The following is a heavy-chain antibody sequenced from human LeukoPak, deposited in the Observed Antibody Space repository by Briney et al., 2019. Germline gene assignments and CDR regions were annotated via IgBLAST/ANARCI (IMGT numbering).Heavy chain of an antibody. D-gene: IGHD2-8*01. CDR1: GGSFSGYY. Sequence: PSETLSLTCAVYGGSFSGYYWSWIRQPPGKGLEWIGEINHSGSTNYNPSLKSRVTISVDTSKNQFSLKLSSVTAADTAVYYCARGPTNYCTNRVCYTRDWAHNWFDPWGQGTLVTVSS. J-gene: IGHJ5*02. CDR2: INHSGST. V-gene: IGHV4-34*01. CDR3: ARGPTNYCTNRVCYTRDWAHNWFDP.